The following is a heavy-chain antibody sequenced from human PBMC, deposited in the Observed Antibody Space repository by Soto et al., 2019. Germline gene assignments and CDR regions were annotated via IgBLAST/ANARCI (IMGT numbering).Heavy chain of an antibody. J-gene: IGHJ5*02. CDR3: AKDGPYSSSWYNWFDP. CDR2: ISGGGGST. V-gene: IGHV3-23*01. CDR1: GFTFSSYA. D-gene: IGHD6-13*01. Sequence: GGSLRLSCAASGFTFSSYAMSWVRQAPGKGLEWVSAISGGGGSTYYADSVKGRFTISRDNSKNTLYLQMNSLRAEDTAVYYCAKDGPYSSSWYNWFDPWGQGTLVTVSS.